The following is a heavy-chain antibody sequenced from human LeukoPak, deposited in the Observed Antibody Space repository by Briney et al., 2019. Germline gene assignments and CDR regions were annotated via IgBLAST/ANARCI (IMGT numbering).Heavy chain of an antibody. CDR3: ARSSHPAGLNFDY. V-gene: IGHV4-59*08. Sequence: TSETLSLTCTVSGGSITSDYWSWIRQPPGKGLEWIGYIYYSGSTKYNPSLKSRVSMSVDTSKKQFSLKLSSVTAADTAVYYCARSSHPAGLNFDYWGQGTLVTVSS. CDR2: IYYSGST. CDR1: GGSITSDY. J-gene: IGHJ4*02. D-gene: IGHD1-14*01.